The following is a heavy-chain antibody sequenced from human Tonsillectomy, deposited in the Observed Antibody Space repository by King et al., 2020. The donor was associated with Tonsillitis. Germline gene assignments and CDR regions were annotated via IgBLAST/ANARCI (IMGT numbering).Heavy chain of an antibody. CDR1: GYTFTGYY. J-gene: IGHJ3*02. Sequence: VQLVESGAEVKKPGASVKVSSKASGYTFTGYYIHWVRQAPGQGLEWMGWINPNSGGTNYAQKFQGRVTMTRDTSISTAYMELSRLRSDDTAVYYCARGYCSSTSCYSDDAFDIWGQGTMVTVSS. CDR3: ARGYCSSTSCYSDDAFDI. V-gene: IGHV1-2*02. D-gene: IGHD2-2*01. CDR2: INPNSGGT.